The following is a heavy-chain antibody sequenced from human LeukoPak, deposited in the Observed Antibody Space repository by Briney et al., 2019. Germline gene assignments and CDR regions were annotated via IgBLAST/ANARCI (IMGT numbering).Heavy chain of an antibody. CDR2: IYYTGST. D-gene: IGHD6-6*01. Sequence: PSETLSLTCTVSGGSISSFYWNWIRQPPGKGLEWIGYIYYTGSTNYNPSLKSRVTISVDTSKNQFSLKLNSVTAADTAVYYCAGRYEYSTSGHFDYWGQGTLVSVSA. CDR3: AGRYEYSTSGHFDY. J-gene: IGHJ4*02. V-gene: IGHV4-59*01. CDR1: GGSISSFY.